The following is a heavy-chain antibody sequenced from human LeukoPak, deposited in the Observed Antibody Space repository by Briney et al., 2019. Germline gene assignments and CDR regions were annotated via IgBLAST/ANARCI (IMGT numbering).Heavy chain of an antibody. CDR2: ISGSGGST. CDR1: EFTFSSYS. Sequence: PGGSLRLSCAASEFTFSSYSMNWVRQAPGKGLEWVSAISGSGGSTYYADSVKGRFTISRDNSKNTLYLQMNSLRAEDTAVYYCAKEGITIFGVVTVYSWFDPWGQGTLVTVSS. D-gene: IGHD3-3*01. V-gene: IGHV3-23*01. CDR3: AKEGITIFGVVTVYSWFDP. J-gene: IGHJ5*02.